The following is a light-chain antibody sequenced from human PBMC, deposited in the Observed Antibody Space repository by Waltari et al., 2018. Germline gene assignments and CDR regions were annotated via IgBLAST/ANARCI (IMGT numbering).Light chain of an antibody. CDR1: QSLLHSSGYTF. CDR3: MQARQTPWT. Sequence: DIVMTQSPLSLPVSPGEPASISCRSSQSLLHSSGYTFLDCYVQKPGQAPQLLIYLVSDRASGVPDRFSGSGSGTDFTLKISRVEAEDVGLYYCMQARQTPWTFGQGTKVEIK. V-gene: IGKV2-28*01. CDR2: LVS. J-gene: IGKJ1*01.